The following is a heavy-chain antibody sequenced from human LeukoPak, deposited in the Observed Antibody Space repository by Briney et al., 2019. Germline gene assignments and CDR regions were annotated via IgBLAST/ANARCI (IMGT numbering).Heavy chain of an antibody. V-gene: IGHV4-31*03. CDR1: GGSISSGGYS. CDR3: ARVAVVTATPFDY. Sequence: PSQTLSLTCNLSGGSISSGGYSWSWIRQHPGKGLEWLGYIYYSGSTYYNPSLKSRVTISVDTSKNQFSLKLSSVTAADTAVYYCARVAVVTATPFDYWGQGTLVTVSS. J-gene: IGHJ4*02. CDR2: IYYSGST. D-gene: IGHD2-21*02.